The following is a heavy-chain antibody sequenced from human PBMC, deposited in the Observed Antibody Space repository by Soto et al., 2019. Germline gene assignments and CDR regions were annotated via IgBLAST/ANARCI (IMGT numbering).Heavy chain of an antibody. D-gene: IGHD4-17*01. V-gene: IGHV1-46*01. CDR1: GYTFTSYY. CDR3: AKGSGFLHDYGDYVGYFDY. Sequence: ASVKVSCKASGYTFTSYYMHWVRQAPGQGLDWMGIINPSGGSTSYAQKFQGRVTMTRDTSTSTVYMELSSLRAEDTAVYYCAKGSGFLHDYGDYVGYFDYWGQGTLVTVSS. J-gene: IGHJ4*02. CDR2: INPSGGST.